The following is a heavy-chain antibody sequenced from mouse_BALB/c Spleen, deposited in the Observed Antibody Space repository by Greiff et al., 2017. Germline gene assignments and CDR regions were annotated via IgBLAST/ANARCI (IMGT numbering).Heavy chain of an antibody. CDR3: ARWDDYGYAMDY. CDR1: GYAFTNYL. V-gene: IGHV1-54*01. Sequence: QVQLKQSGAELVRPGTSVKVSCTASGYAFTNYLIEWVKQRPGQGLEWIGVINPGSGGTNYNEKFKGKATLTADKSSSTAYMQLSSLTSDDSAVYFCARWDDYGYAMDYGGQGTSGTGAS. CDR2: INPGSGGT. J-gene: IGHJ4*01. D-gene: IGHD1-1*01.